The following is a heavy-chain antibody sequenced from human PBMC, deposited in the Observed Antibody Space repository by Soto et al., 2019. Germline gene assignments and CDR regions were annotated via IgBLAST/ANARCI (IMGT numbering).Heavy chain of an antibody. CDR3: ATHPRATITYCSGMDV. V-gene: IGHV1-69*12. Sequence: QVQLVQSGAEVKKPGSSVRVSCKASGGTFSSYAISWVRQAPGQGLEWMGGIIPIFDTADYAQKFQGRATITAGESTSTAYMELSSLRSEDTAVYYCATHPRATITYCSGMDVWGQGTTVTVSS. J-gene: IGHJ6*02. CDR2: IIPIFDTA. CDR1: GGTFSSYA. D-gene: IGHD5-12*01.